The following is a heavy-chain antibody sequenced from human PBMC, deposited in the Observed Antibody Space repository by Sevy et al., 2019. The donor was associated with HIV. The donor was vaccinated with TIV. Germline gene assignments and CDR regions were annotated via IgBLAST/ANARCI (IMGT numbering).Heavy chain of an antibody. CDR2: LSWKAGTI. D-gene: IGHD3-9*01. Sequence: GGSLRLSCVASGLNLDNYAIHWVRQAPGRGLEWVAGLSWKAGTIGFADSVKGRFTISRDNAKNSLYLQMNSLRPEDTDLYYCEKTILSSHYYNYGMVVWGQGTTVTVSS. V-gene: IGHV3-9*01. J-gene: IGHJ6*02. CDR3: EKTILSSHYYNYGMVV. CDR1: GLNLDNYA.